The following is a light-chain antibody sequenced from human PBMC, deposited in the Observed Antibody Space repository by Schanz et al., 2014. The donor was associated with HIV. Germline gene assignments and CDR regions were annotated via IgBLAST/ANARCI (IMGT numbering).Light chain of an antibody. V-gene: IGKV4-1*01. J-gene: IGKJ1*01. CDR3: QQYGSSPWT. Sequence: DIVMTQSPDSLAVSLGERATINCKSSQSVLYSSTSKDSLAWYQQKPGQPPMLLIYWASTRESGVPGRFSGSGSGTDFTLTISRVEPEDYAVYYCQQYGSSPWTFGQGTRVDVK. CDR1: QSVLYSSTSKDS. CDR2: WAS.